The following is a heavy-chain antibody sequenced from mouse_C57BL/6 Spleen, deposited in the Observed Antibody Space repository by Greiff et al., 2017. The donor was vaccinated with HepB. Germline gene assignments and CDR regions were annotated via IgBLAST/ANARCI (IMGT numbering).Heavy chain of an antibody. J-gene: IGHJ4*01. CDR2: ISSGGDYI. CDR3: TREGIYYGSSYEKYYAMDY. V-gene: IGHV5-9-1*02. Sequence: EVKLMESGEGLVKPGGSLKLSCAASGFTFSSYAMSWVRQTPEKRLEWVAYISSGGDYIYYADTVKGRFTISRDNARNTLYLQMSSLKPEDTAMYYCTREGIYYGSSYEKYYAMDYWGQGTSVTVSS. D-gene: IGHD1-1*01. CDR1: GFTFSSYA.